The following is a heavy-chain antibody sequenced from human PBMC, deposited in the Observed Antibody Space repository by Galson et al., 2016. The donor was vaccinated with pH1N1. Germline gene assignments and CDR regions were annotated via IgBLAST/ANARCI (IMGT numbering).Heavy chain of an antibody. J-gene: IGHJ1*01. CDR1: GFIFTNYW. CDR3: VRGRYCSGGSCYSPTAEYFQH. CDR2: VNNDGSST. Sequence: SLRLSCAASGFIFTNYWMHWVRLAPERGLVWVARVNNDGSSTNYADSVKGRFTLSRDNAKNTVFLEMSSLRAEDTGAYYCVRGRYCSGGSCYSPTAEYFQHWGRGTLLTVSS. V-gene: IGHV3-74*01. D-gene: IGHD2-15*01.